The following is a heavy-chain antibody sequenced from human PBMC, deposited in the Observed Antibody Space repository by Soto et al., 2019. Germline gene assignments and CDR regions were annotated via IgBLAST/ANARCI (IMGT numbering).Heavy chain of an antibody. D-gene: IGHD1-26*01. CDR1: GFTSSTYG. J-gene: IGHJ4*02. CDR2: ISYDGSNK. V-gene: IGHV3-30*18. Sequence: PGGSLRLSCAASGFTSSTYGMHWVRQAPGKGLEWVAVISYDGSNKYYADSVKGRFTISRDNSKNTLYLQMNSLRVEDTAVYYCAKALSGSYYDLDYWGQGTQVTVSS. CDR3: AKALSGSYYDLDY.